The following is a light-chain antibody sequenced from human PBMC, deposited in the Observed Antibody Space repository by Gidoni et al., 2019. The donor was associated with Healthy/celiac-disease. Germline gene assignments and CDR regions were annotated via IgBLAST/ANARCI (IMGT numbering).Light chain of an antibody. V-gene: IGLV2-14*01. Sequence: QSALTPPASVSGSPGQSITISCPVTSSDVGGYNYASWYQQHPGKAPKLIIYEVSNRSSGVSNRFSGSKSGNTASLTISVLQAEDEADYYCSAYTSSHYVVGTGTKVTVL. J-gene: IGLJ1*01. CDR3: SAYTSSHYV. CDR1: SSDVGGYNY. CDR2: EVS.